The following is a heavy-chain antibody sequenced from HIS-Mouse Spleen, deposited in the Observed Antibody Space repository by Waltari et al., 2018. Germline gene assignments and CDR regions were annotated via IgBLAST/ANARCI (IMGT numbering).Heavy chain of an antibody. CDR3: AKGVLKRGSYGYHDAFDI. Sequence: EVQLLESGGGLVQPGGSLRLSCAASGFTFSSYAMSWVRQAPGKGLEWVSAISGSGGSTYYADSVKGRFTISRDNSKNTLYLQMNSLRAEDTAVYYCAKGVLKRGSYGYHDAFDIWGQGTMVTVSS. J-gene: IGHJ3*02. CDR1: GFTFSSYA. V-gene: IGHV3-23*01. D-gene: IGHD5-18*01. CDR2: ISGSGGST.